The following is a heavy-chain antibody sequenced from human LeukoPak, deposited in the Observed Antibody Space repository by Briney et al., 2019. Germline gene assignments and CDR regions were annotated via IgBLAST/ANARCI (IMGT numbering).Heavy chain of an antibody. CDR3: TKPIAAVDY. CDR2: ISNNGGYT. CDR1: GFTFSSSG. Sequence: HPGGSLRLSCAASGFTFSSSGMSWVRQAPGKGLEWISAISNNGGYTYYADSVKGRFTISRDNSKNTLYLQMNSLRAEDTAVYYCTKPIAAVDYWGQGTLVTVSS. V-gene: IGHV3-23*01. D-gene: IGHD6-13*01. J-gene: IGHJ4*02.